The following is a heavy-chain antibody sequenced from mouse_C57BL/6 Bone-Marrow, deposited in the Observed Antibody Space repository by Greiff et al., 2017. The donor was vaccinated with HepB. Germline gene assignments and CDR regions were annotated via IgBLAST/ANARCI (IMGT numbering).Heavy chain of an antibody. D-gene: IGHD1-1*01. CDR3: AREVYYNWFAY. CDR2: INPGSGGT. CDR1: GYAFTNYL. V-gene: IGHV1-54*01. J-gene: IGHJ3*01. Sequence: VKLMESGAELVRPGTSVKVSCKASGYAFTNYLIEWVKQRPGQGLEWIGVINPGSGGTNYNEKFKGKATLTADKSSSTAYMQLSSLTPEDSAVYFCAREVYYNWFAYWGQGTLVTVSA.